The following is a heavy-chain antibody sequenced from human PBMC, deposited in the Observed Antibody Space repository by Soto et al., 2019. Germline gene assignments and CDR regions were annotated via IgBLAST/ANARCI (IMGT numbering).Heavy chain of an antibody. CDR1: NGSLSGFY. D-gene: IGHD1-26*01. CDR2: IHYSGRP. Sequence: PSETLSLTCSVSNGSLSGFYWTWIRQPPGKILEWIGYIHYSGRPDYNPSLTSRATMSVDTSKNQSSLNLKSITAADTAVYYCVRVGVGIGNHFDSWGRGTLVTVSS. V-gene: IGHV4-59*12. J-gene: IGHJ4*02. CDR3: VRVGVGIGNHFDS.